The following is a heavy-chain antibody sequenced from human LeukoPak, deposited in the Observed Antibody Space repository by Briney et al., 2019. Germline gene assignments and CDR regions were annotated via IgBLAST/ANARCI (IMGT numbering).Heavy chain of an antibody. D-gene: IGHD7-27*01. Sequence: ASVKVSCKASGYTFTHYAMNWVRQAPGQGLEWMGWINTNTGNPTYAQGFTGRFVFSLDTSVNTAYLQISSLKAEDTAVYYCARASTGVPEIYYYMDVWGKGTTVTVSS. CDR3: ARASTGVPEIYYYMDV. CDR2: INTNTGNP. J-gene: IGHJ6*03. V-gene: IGHV7-4-1*02. CDR1: GYTFTHYA.